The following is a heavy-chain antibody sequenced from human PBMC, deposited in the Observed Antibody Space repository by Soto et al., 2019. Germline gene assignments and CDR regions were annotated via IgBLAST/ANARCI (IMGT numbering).Heavy chain of an antibody. D-gene: IGHD6-6*01. V-gene: IGHV1-46*01. CDR3: ARDDRPLEYSSSSVWFDP. Sequence: ASVKVSCKASGYTFTSYYMHWVRQAPGQGLEWMGIINPSGGSTSYAQKFQGRVTMTRDTSTSTVYMELSSLRSEDTAVYYCARDDRPLEYSSSSVWFDPWGQGTLVTVPQ. J-gene: IGHJ5*02. CDR1: GYTFTSYY. CDR2: INPSGGST.